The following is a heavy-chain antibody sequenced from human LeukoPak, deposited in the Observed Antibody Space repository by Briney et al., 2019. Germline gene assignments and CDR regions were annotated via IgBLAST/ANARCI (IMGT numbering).Heavy chain of an antibody. D-gene: IGHD2-15*01. Sequence: ASVKVSCKASGGTFSSYAISWVRQAPGQGLEWMGGIIPIFGTANYAQKFQGRVTITADESTSTAYMELSSLRSEDTAVYYCASLCGGGSCSFHWFDPWGQGTLVTVSS. CDR3: ASLCGGGSCSFHWFDP. V-gene: IGHV1-69*13. J-gene: IGHJ5*02. CDR2: IIPIFGTA. CDR1: GGTFSSYA.